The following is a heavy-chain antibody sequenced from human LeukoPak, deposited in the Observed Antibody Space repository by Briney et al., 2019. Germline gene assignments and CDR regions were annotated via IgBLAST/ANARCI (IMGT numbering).Heavy chain of an antibody. D-gene: IGHD5-24*01. CDR3: ARVGAARDGYNYYYFDY. Sequence: SETLSLTCAVYGGSFSGYYWSWIRQPPGKGLEWIGYIYYSGSTYYNPSLKSRVTISVDTSKNQFSLKLSSVTAADTAVYYCARVGAARDGYNYYYFDYWGQGTLVTVSS. V-gene: IGHV4-59*08. CDR2: IYYSGST. J-gene: IGHJ4*02. CDR1: GGSFSGYY.